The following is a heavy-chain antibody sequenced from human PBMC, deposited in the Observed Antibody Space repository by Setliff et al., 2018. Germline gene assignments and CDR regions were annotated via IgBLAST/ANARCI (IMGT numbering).Heavy chain of an antibody. D-gene: IGHD2-2*01. Sequence: ASVKVSCKASGYTFTSYGISWVRQAPGQGLEWMGWISAYNGNTNYAQKLQGRVTMTTDTSTSTAYMGLRSLRSDDTAVYYRARDPSLHCSSTSCSPHWFDPWGQGTLVTVSS. CDR2: ISAYNGNT. V-gene: IGHV1-18*01. J-gene: IGHJ5*02. CDR3: ARDPSLHCSSTSCSPHWFDP. CDR1: GYTFTSYG.